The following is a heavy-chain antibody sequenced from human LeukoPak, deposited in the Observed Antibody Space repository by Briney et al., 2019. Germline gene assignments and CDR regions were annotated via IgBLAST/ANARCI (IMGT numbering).Heavy chain of an antibody. D-gene: IGHD6-13*01. V-gene: IGHV4-34*01. CDR1: GGSFSGYY. Sequence: SETLSLTCAVYGGSFSGYYWSWIRQPPGKGLEWIGEINHSGSTNYNPSLKSRVTISVDTSKNQFSLKLSSVTAAGTAVYYCAKVDAAAGSDYWGQGTLVTVSS. CDR2: INHSGST. CDR3: AKVDAAAGSDY. J-gene: IGHJ4*02.